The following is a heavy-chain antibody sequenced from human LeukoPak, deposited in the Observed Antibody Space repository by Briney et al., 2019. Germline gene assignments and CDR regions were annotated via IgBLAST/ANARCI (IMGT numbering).Heavy chain of an antibody. D-gene: IGHD4-17*01. CDR3: ARDLYGDYPFDY. J-gene: IGHJ4*02. Sequence: GGTLRLSCAASGFTFSSYGMIWVRQAPGRGLEWVSAISGSGASTYYADSVKGRFTISRDNAKNSLYLQMNSLRAEDTAVYYCARDLYGDYPFDYWGQGTLVTVSS. CDR1: GFTFSSYG. V-gene: IGHV3-23*01. CDR2: ISGSGAST.